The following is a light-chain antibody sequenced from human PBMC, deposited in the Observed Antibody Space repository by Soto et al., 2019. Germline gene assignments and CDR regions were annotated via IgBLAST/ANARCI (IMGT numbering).Light chain of an antibody. Sequence: HSPSSFSASTGDRVTITCRASQGISSYLAWYQQKPGKAPKLLIYAASTLQSGVPSRFSGSGSGTDFTLTISCLQSEDFATYYCQQYYSYPLTFGGGTKVDIK. CDR3: QQYYSYPLT. CDR2: AAS. CDR1: QGISSY. J-gene: IGKJ4*01. V-gene: IGKV1-8*01.